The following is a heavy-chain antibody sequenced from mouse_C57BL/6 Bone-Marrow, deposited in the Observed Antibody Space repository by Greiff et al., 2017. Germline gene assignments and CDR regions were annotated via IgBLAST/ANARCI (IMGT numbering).Heavy chain of an antibody. CDR1: GYTFTDYE. CDR3: TRGGNPALFAY. D-gene: IGHD2-1*01. Sequence: VQLQQSGAELVRPGASVTLSCKASGYTFTDYEMHWVKQTPVHGLEWIGAIDPETGGTAYTQKFKGKAILTADKSSSTAYMELRSLTSEDSAVYYCTRGGNPALFAYWGQGTLVTVSA. CDR2: IDPETGGT. V-gene: IGHV1-15*01. J-gene: IGHJ3*01.